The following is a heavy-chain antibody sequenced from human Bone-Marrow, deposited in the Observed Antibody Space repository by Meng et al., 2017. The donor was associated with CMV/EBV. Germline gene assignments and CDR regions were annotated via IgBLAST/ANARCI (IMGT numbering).Heavy chain of an antibody. J-gene: IGHJ6*02. CDR2: IIPIFGTA. V-gene: IGHV1-69*05. D-gene: IGHD6-13*01. CDR1: GGTFSSYA. Sequence: SVKVSCKASGGTFSSYAISWVRQAPGQGLEWMGGIIPIFGTANYAQKFQGRVTITTDEPTSTAYMGLSSLRSEDTAVYYCAIEITGGGAAGLYYYYGMDVWGQGTTVTVSS. CDR3: AIEITGGGAAGLYYYYGMDV.